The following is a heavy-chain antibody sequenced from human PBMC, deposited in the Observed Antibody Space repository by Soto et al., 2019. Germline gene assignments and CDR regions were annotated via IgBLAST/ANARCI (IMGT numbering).Heavy chain of an antibody. D-gene: IGHD3-16*01. J-gene: IGHJ4*02. V-gene: IGHV5-51*01. CDR3: VRHGAYFDY. CDR1: GYTFTSHW. CDR2: IFPGDSDT. Sequence: PGESLKISCKGSGYTFTSHWIGWVRQMPGKGLEWMGIIFPGDSDTRYSPSFQGQVTISADKSINTAYLQWSGLKASDTAMYFCVRHGAYFDYWGQGTLVTVS.